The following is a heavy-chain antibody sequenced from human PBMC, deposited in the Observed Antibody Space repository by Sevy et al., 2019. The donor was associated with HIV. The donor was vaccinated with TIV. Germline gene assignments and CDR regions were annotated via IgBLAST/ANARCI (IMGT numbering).Heavy chain of an antibody. CDR1: GFTFSNAW. CDR3: TTTIRFLEWFINRYFDY. Sequence: GGSLRLSCAASGFTFSNAWMSWVRQAPGKGLEWVGRIKSKTDGGTTDYAAPVKGRFTISRDDSKNTLYLQMNSLKTEDTVVYYCTTTIRFLEWFINRYFDYWGQGTLVTVSS. J-gene: IGHJ4*02. V-gene: IGHV3-15*01. D-gene: IGHD3-3*01. CDR2: IKSKTDGGTT.